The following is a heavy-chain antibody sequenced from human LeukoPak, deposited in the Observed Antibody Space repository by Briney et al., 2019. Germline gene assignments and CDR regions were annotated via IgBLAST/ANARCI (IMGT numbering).Heavy chain of an antibody. CDR1: GFTFSSYS. D-gene: IGHD3-16*01. CDR3: ARDGGIMYYYMDV. CDR2: ISTSSSYI. Sequence: GGSLRLSCAASGFTFSSYSMNWVRQAPGKGLEWVSSISTSSSYIYYTDSVKGRFTISRDNARNSLYLQMDSLRAEDTAVYYCARDGGIMYYYMDVWGKGTTVTVSS. V-gene: IGHV3-21*01. J-gene: IGHJ6*03.